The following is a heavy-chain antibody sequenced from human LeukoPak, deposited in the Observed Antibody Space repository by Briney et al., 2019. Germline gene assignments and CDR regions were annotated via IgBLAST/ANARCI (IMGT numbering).Heavy chain of an antibody. D-gene: IGHD5-18*01. CDR1: DVSLNSYY. CDR3: ARGVGIQRWSFFFDY. V-gene: IGHV4-59*01. J-gene: IGHJ4*02. Sequence: SETLSLTCTVSDVSLNSYYWSWIRQPPGKGLEWIGFICYSGITDYNSSLKSRVTFSLDTAKSQISLQLNSVTAADAAIYYCARGVGIQRWSFFFDYWGQGILVSVSS. CDR2: ICYSGIT.